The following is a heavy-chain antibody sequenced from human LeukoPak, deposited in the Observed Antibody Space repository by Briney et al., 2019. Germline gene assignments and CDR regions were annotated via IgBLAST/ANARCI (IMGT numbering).Heavy chain of an antibody. CDR3: ARDGGAYFDY. J-gene: IGHJ4*02. CDR2: IYYSGST. D-gene: IGHD1-26*01. CDR1: GGSFSGYY. Sequence: SETLSLTCAVYGGSFSGYYWSWIRQHPGKGLEWIGYIYYSGSTYYNPSLKSRVTISVDTSKNQFSLKLSSVTAADTAVYYCARDGGAYFDYWGQGTLVTVSS. V-gene: IGHV4-31*11.